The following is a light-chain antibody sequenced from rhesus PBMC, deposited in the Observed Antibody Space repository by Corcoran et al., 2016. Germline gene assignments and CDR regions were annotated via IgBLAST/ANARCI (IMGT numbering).Light chain of an antibody. Sequence: QVILTQSPATLSLSPGERATLSCRASQSVGNFLAWYQPKPGQAPRLLINAASNRATDIPDRSSGSGSGTYFALTISSLEPEDVGVYHCYQHSSGYSFGQGTKVEIK. CDR2: AAS. CDR3: YQHSSGYS. V-gene: IGKV3-10*01. J-gene: IGKJ2*01. CDR1: QSVGNF.